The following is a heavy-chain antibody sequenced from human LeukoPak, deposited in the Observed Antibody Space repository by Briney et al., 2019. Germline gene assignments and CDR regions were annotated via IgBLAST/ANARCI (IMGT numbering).Heavy chain of an antibody. CDR1: GGSISSGYY. D-gene: IGHD6-19*01. V-gene: IGHV4-34*01. CDR3: ARAIISSGCSDY. Sequence: SETLSLTCTVSGGSISSGYYWSWIRQPPGKGLEWIGGINHSGSTNYNPSLKSRVTISVDTSKNQFSLKLSSVTAADTAVYYCARAIISSGCSDYWGQGTLVTVSS. J-gene: IGHJ4*02. CDR2: INHSGST.